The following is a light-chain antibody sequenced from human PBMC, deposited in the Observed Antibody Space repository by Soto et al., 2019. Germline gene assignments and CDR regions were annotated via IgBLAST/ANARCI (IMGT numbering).Light chain of an antibody. Sequence: QSALTQPASVSGSPGPSITISCSGTSSDVGGYKYVSWYQQHPGKAPKLMIYEVGNRPSGVSQRFSGSKSGNTASLTIFGLQAEDEADYYCSSYTSSSTLVFGGGTKLTVL. CDR2: EVG. CDR1: SSDVGGYKY. CDR3: SSYTSSSTLV. J-gene: IGLJ3*02. V-gene: IGLV2-14*01.